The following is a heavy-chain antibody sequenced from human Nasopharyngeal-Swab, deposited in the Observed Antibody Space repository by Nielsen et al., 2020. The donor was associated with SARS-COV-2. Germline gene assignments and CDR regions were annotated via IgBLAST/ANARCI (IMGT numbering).Heavy chain of an antibody. Sequence: GESLKISCAAPGFTFSSYAMSWVRQAPGKGLEWVSAISGSGGSTYYADSVKGRFTISRDNSKNTLYLQMNSLRAEDTAVYYCATHGSGRIGGMDVWGQGTTVTVSS. D-gene: IGHD3-10*01. CDR2: ISGSGGST. V-gene: IGHV3-23*01. CDR3: ATHGSGRIGGMDV. J-gene: IGHJ6*02. CDR1: GFTFSSYA.